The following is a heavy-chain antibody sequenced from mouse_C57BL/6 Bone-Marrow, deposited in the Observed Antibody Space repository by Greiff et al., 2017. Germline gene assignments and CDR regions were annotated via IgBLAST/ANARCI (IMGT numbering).Heavy chain of an antibody. V-gene: IGHV1-15*01. Sequence: QVQLQQSGAELVRPGASVTLSCKASGYTFTDYEMHWVKQTPVHGLEWIGAIDPETGGTAYNQKFKGKAILTADKSSSTAYMELRSLTSEYSAVYYCTDTTATKGYFDDGGQGTTLTVSS. CDR3: TDTTATKGYFDD. CDR1: GYTFTDYE. J-gene: IGHJ2*01. CDR2: IDPETGGT. D-gene: IGHD1-2*01.